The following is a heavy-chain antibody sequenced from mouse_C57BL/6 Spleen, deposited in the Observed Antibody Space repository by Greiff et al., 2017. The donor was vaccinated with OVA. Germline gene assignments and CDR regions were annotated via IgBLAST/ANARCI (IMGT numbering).Heavy chain of an antibody. CDR1: GFTFSDYY. Sequence: EVNLVESEGGLVQPGSSMKLSCTASGFTFSDYYMAWVRQVPEKGLEWVANINYDGSSTYYLDSLKSRFIISRDNAKNILYLQMSSLKSEDTATYYCARDDYYGSLDYWGQGTTLTVSS. CDR2: INYDGSST. J-gene: IGHJ2*01. V-gene: IGHV5-16*01. CDR3: ARDDYYGSLDY. D-gene: IGHD1-1*01.